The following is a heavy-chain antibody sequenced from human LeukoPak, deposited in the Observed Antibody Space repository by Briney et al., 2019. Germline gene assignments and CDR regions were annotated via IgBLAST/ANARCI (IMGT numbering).Heavy chain of an antibody. CDR3: AKSGSWDIVVVPAAS. CDR2: ISGSGGST. V-gene: IGHV3-23*01. Sequence: GGSLRLSCAASGFTFSSYAMSWVGQAAGKGLEWVSAISGSGGSTYYADSVKGRFTISRDNSKNTLYLQMNSLRAEDTAVYYCAKSGSWDIVVVPAASWGQGTLVTVSS. J-gene: IGHJ4*02. D-gene: IGHD2-2*01. CDR1: GFTFSSYA.